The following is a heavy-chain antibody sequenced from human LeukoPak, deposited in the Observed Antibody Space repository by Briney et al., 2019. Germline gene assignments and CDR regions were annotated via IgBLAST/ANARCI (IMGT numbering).Heavy chain of an antibody. V-gene: IGHV3-30-3*02. CDR1: GFTFSSYA. D-gene: IGHD2-2*01. Sequence: GGSLRLSCAASGFTFSSYAMHWVRQAPGKGLEWVAVISYDGSNKYYADSVKGRFTISRDNSINTLYLQMNSLRADDTAVYYCAKPFRDCSSATCYVSFDYWGQGTLVTVSS. CDR2: ISYDGSNK. J-gene: IGHJ4*02. CDR3: AKPFRDCSSATCYVSFDY.